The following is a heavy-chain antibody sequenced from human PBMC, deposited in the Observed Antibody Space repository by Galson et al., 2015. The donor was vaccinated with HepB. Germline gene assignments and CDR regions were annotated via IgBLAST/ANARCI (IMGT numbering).Heavy chain of an antibody. Sequence: SCAASGFTFSSYAISWVRQAPGQGLEWMGGIIPIFGTANYAQKFQGRVTITADESTSTAYMELSSLRSEDTAVYYCARDPIAARDSGYYYYMDVWGKGTTVTVSS. CDR2: IIPIFGTA. D-gene: IGHD6-6*01. V-gene: IGHV1-69*01. CDR3: ARDPIAARDSGYYYYMDV. CDR1: GFTFSSYA. J-gene: IGHJ6*03.